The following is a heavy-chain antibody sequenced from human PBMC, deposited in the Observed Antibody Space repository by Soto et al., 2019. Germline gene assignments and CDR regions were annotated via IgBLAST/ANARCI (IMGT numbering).Heavy chain of an antibody. CDR2: MNPNSGNT. CDR3: AGEKVGTTGLDF. Sequence: QAQLVQSGAEVKKPGASVKVSCKASGYTFTGYDINWVRQATGQGLEWMGWMNPNSGNTGYGQNFQGSVTMTRDNSITPAYLELTSLRDDDSDVYYCAGEKVGTTGLDFWGQGTLVTVSS. V-gene: IGHV1-8*01. CDR1: GYTFTGYD. D-gene: IGHD1-26*01. J-gene: IGHJ4*02.